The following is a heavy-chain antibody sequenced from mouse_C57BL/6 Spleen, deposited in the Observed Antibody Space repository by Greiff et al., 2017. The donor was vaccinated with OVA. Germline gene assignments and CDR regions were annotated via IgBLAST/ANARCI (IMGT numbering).Heavy chain of an antibody. CDR1: GYTFTSYW. V-gene: IGHV1-64*01. J-gene: IGHJ2*01. Sequence: VQLQQPGAELVKPGASVKLSCKASGYTFTSYWMHWVKQRPGQGLEWIGMIHPNSGSTNYNEKFKIKATLTVDKSSSTAYMQLSSLTSEDSAVYYCAREELGPFDYWGQGTTLTVSS. CDR3: AREELGPFDY. CDR2: IHPNSGST.